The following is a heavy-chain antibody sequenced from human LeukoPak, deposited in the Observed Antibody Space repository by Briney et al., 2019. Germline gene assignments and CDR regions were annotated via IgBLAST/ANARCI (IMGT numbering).Heavy chain of an antibody. CDR3: ARDCGRSDWSHIADF. Sequence: PGGSLRLSCAASGFSFSSYWMTWVRQAPGKGLEWVANIKQDGSEQYYVDSVKGRFTISRDNAKNSLYLQMNSLRAEDTAVYYCARDCGRSDWSHIADFWGQGTLVTVSS. V-gene: IGHV3-7*01. J-gene: IGHJ4*02. D-gene: IGHD6-19*01. CDR1: GFSFSSYW. CDR2: IKQDGSEQ.